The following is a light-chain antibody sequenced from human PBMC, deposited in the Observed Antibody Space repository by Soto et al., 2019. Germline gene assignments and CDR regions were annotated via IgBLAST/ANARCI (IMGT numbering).Light chain of an antibody. CDR1: SSDVGGYDS. Sequence: QSALTQPASVSGSPGQSITISCTGTSSDVGGYDSVSWYQQHPGKAPNLMIYEVPNRPSGVSSRFSGSKSGNTASLTISGLQAEDEADYYCSSYTSSSTVGVFGGGTKLTVL. J-gene: IGLJ2*01. CDR3: SSYTSSSTVGV. CDR2: EVP. V-gene: IGLV2-14*01.